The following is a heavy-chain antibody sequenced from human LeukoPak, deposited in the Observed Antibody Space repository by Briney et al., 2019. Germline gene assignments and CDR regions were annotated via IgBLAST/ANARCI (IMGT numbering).Heavy chain of an antibody. D-gene: IGHD6-25*01. CDR2: IYHTGST. CDR1: GGSISSYY. CDR3: ARRGRNSSGWQDYL. V-gene: IGHV4-59*01. J-gene: IGHJ4*02. Sequence: KPSETLPLTCTVSGGSISSYYWSWIRQPPGKGLEWIANIYHTGSTNYNPSLSSRVTISIDTAKNQFSLKLTSVTAADTAVYYCARRGRNSSGWQDYLWGQGTLVTVSS.